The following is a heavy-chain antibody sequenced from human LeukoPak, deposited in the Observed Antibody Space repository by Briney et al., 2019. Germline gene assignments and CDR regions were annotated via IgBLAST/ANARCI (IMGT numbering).Heavy chain of an antibody. CDR2: ISFTGST. D-gene: IGHD3-10*01. Sequence: SETLSLTCTVSGDSINSNNYYWGWVRRPPGEGLEWIGSISFTGSTYYNPSLKSRGTLSVDTSKNHFSLKLSSVTAAGTAVYYCARHTYGSGTYYNAWGQGTLVTVSS. CDR1: GDSINSNNYY. CDR3: ARHTYGSGTYYNA. V-gene: IGHV4-39*01. J-gene: IGHJ5*02.